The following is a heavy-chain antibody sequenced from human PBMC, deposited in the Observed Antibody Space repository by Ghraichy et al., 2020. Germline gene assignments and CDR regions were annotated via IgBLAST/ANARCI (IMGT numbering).Heavy chain of an antibody. CDR3: ARLVPGYCSSTSCYDAPYYYYGMDV. CDR1: GGSISSYY. Sequence: SETLSLTCTVSGGSISSYYWSWIWQPPGKGLEWIGYIYTSGSTNYNPSLKSRVTISVDTSKNQFSLKLSSVTAADTAVYYCARLVPGYCSSTSCYDAPYYYYGMDVWGQGTTVTVSS. CDR2: IYTSGST. V-gene: IGHV4-4*09. D-gene: IGHD2-2*01. J-gene: IGHJ6*02.